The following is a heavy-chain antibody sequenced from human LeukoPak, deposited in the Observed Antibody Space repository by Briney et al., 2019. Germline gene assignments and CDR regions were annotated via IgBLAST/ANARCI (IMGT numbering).Heavy chain of an antibody. Sequence: GSLRLSCAASGFTFSSYSMNWVRQAPGKGLEWVSSISSSSSYIYYADSVKGRFTISRDNAKNSLYLQMNSLRAEDTAVYYCARSVQSYYYYMDVWGKGTTVTVSS. CDR2: ISSSSSYI. CDR1: GFTFSSYS. CDR3: ARSVQSYYYYMDV. V-gene: IGHV3-21*01. J-gene: IGHJ6*03. D-gene: IGHD3-10*02.